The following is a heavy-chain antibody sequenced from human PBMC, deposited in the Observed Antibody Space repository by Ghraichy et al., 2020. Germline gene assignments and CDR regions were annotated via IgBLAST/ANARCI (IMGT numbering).Heavy chain of an antibody. CDR1: GASISSYY. CDR3: AGESSDGWFDP. CDR2: MYTSCST. D-gene: IGHD2-21*02. Sequence: SETLSLTCTVSGASISSYYWSWIRQRARTGLELIGRMYTSCSTNSNSSLNRRVTMSVATAKTQFYLTVRSVTAADTAVYYCAGESSDGWFDPWGQGTLVAVSS. V-gene: IGHV4-4*07. J-gene: IGHJ5*02.